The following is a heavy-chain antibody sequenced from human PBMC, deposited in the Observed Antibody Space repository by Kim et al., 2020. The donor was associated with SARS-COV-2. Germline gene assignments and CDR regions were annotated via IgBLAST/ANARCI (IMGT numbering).Heavy chain of an antibody. CDR3: ARDKTTMLRGVSYYYGMDV. V-gene: IGHV3-11*06. D-gene: IGHD3-10*01. J-gene: IGHJ6*02. Sequence: GRFTVSRDNAKNSLYLQMHSLRAEDTAVYYCARDKTTMLRGVSYYYGMDVWGQGTTVTVSS.